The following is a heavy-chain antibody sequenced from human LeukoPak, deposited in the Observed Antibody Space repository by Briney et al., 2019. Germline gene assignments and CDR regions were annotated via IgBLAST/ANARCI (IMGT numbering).Heavy chain of an antibody. D-gene: IGHD3-10*01. V-gene: IGHV3-30*02. CDR1: GFTFSSYG. CDR2: IRYDGSNK. CDR3: ASVGPTYYSYAFDI. J-gene: IGHJ3*02. Sequence: GGSLRLSCAASGFTFSSYGMHWVRQAPGKGLEWVAFIRYDGSNKYYADSVKGRFTISRDNSKNTLYLQMNSLRAEDTAVYYCASVGPTYYSYAFDIWGQGTMVTVSS.